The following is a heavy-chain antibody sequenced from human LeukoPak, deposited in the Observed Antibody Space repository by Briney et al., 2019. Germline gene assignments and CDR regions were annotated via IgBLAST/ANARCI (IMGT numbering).Heavy chain of an antibody. CDR2: IYYSGST. CDR3: ARSPGKDYYYDSSGYYYATYFDY. J-gene: IGHJ4*02. CDR1: GGSISSYY. D-gene: IGHD3-22*01. V-gene: IGHV4-59*01. Sequence: PSETLSLTCTVSGGSISSYYWSWIRQPPGKGLEWIGYIYYSGSTNYNPSLKSRVTISVDTSKNQFSLKLSSVSAADTAVYYCARSPGKDYYYDSSGYYYATYFDYWGQGTLVTVSS.